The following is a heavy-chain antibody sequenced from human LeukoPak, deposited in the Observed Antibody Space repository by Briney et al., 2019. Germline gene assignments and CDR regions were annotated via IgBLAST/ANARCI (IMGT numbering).Heavy chain of an antibody. CDR3: ARDVYYGSGSPRLDY. CDR2: ISGSSIYI. J-gene: IGHJ4*02. V-gene: IGHV3-21*01. Sequence: GGSLRLSCATSGFTFSAYSMNWVRQAPGKGLEWVSSISGSSIYINYADSVKGRFTISSDNAKNSLYLQMNSLRAEDTAVYYCARDVYYGSGSPRLDYWGQGTLVTVSS. D-gene: IGHD3-10*01. CDR1: GFTFSAYS.